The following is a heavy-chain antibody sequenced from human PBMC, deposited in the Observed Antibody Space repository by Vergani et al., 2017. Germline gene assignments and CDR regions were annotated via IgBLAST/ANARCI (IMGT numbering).Heavy chain of an antibody. CDR2: ISGSGGST. D-gene: IGHD4-17*01. Sequence: EVQLLESGGGLVQPGGSLRLSCAASGFTFSSYAMSWVRQAPGKGLEWVSAISGSGGSTYYADSVKGRLTISRDNSKNTLYLQMNSLRAEDTAVYYCAKGTNYGDYDTRDNWFDPWGQGTLVTVSS. J-gene: IGHJ5*02. CDR1: GFTFSSYA. V-gene: IGHV3-23*01. CDR3: AKGTNYGDYDTRDNWFDP.